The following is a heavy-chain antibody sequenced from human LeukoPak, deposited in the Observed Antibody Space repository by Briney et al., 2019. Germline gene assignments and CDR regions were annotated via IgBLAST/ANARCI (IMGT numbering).Heavy chain of an antibody. J-gene: IGHJ4*02. Sequence: PGGSLRLSCAASGFAFSSQAMGWVRQAPGKGLEWVSVISDSGSITYYADSVKGRFTISRDNSKNTLFLQMNSLRAEDTAIYYRAKDARRTSGLYFFDYWGQGTLVTVSS. V-gene: IGHV3-23*01. D-gene: IGHD6-19*01. CDR2: ISDSGSIT. CDR1: GFAFSSQA. CDR3: AKDARRTSGLYFFDY.